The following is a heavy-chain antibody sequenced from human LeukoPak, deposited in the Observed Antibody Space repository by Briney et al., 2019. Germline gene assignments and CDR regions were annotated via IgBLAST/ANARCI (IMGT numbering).Heavy chain of an antibody. CDR3: ARAAYNCSSTSCTPALYYFDC. Sequence: SETLSLTCAVYGGSFSGYYWGWIRQPPGKGLEWIGEINHSGSTNYNPSLKSRVTISVDTSKNQFSLKLSSVAAADTAVYYCARAAYNCSSTSCTPALYYFDCWGQGTLVTVSS. J-gene: IGHJ4*02. CDR2: INHSGST. CDR1: GGSFSGYY. D-gene: IGHD2-2*01. V-gene: IGHV4-34*01.